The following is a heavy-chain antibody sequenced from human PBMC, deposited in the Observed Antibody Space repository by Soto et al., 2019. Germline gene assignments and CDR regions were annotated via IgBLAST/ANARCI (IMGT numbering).Heavy chain of an antibody. CDR3: AHSPWGAAHDY. CDR2: IYWSDAK. V-gene: IGHV2-5*01. D-gene: IGHD3-16*01. CDR1: GFSLSARGVG. J-gene: IGHJ4*02. Sequence: QITLKESGPTLVKPTQTLTLTCTFSGFSLSARGVGVGWIRQPPGKALEWLALIYWSDAKRYTPSLKSRLTITKATSKNQVVRTMTNMDPVDTATYYCAHSPWGAAHDYWGQGTLVTVSA.